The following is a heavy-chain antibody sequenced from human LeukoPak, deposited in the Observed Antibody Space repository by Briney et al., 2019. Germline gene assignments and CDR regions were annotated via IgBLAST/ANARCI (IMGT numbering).Heavy chain of an antibody. CDR3: ARDRSRGSSGWYYYGMDV. D-gene: IGHD6-19*01. V-gene: IGHV1-69*04. J-gene: IGHJ6*02. Sequence: SVKDSCKASGGTFSSYAISWLRQAAGQGREWMGRIIPILGIANYAQKFQGRVTITADKSTSTAYMELSSLRSEDTAVYYCARDRSRGSSGWYYYGMDVWGQGTTVTVSS. CDR2: IIPILGIA. CDR1: GGTFSSYA.